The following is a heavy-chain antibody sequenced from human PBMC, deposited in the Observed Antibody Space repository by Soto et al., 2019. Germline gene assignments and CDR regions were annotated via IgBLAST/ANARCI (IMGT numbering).Heavy chain of an antibody. CDR2: IYYSGST. J-gene: IGHJ4*02. CDR1: GGSISSGGYY. V-gene: IGHV4-31*03. D-gene: IGHD6-13*01. Sequence: PSETLSLTCTVSGGSISSGGYYWSWIRQHPGKGLEWIGYIYYSGSTYYNPSLKSRVTISVDTSKNQFSLKLSSVTAADTAVYYCARAEEYSSSWYGFDYWGQGTLVTVSS. CDR3: ARAEEYSSSWYGFDY.